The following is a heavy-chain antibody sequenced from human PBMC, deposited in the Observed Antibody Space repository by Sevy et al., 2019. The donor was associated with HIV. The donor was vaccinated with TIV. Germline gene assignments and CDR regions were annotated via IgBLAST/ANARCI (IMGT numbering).Heavy chain of an antibody. CDR1: GYTFTTFY. Sequence: ASVKVPCKTSGYTFTTFYIHWVRQAPGQGLEWMGIIIPSGGSKTYAKKFQDRVTITRDTSTSTVYMELSSLISDDTAVYYCASGIGVWGQGTLVTVSS. J-gene: IGHJ4*02. V-gene: IGHV1-46*01. D-gene: IGHD3-10*01. CDR2: IIPSGGSK. CDR3: ASGIGV.